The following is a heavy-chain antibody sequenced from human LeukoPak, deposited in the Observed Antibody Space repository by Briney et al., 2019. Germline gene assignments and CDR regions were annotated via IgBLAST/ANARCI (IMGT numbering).Heavy chain of an antibody. V-gene: IGHV3-38-3*01. J-gene: IGHJ3*02. CDR2: ISGGST. CDR1: GFTVSSNE. Sequence: GGSLRLSCAASGFTVSSNEMSWVRQAPGKGLEWVSSISGGSTYYADSRKGRFTISRDNSKNTLHLQMNSLRAEDTAVYYCARDLADYGDGLNAFDIWGQGTMVTVSS. D-gene: IGHD4-17*01. CDR3: ARDLADYGDGLNAFDI.